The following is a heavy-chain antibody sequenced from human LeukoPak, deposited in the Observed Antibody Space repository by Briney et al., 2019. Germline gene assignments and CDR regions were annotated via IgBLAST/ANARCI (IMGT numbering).Heavy chain of an antibody. D-gene: IGHD5-24*01. CDR1: GGSISSSSYF. J-gene: IGHJ4*02. Sequence: SETLSLTCTVSGGSISSSSYFWGWIRQPPGKGLEWIGGIYYTGSTYYNPSLKSRVTISVDTSKNQFSLRLSSVTAADTAFYYCARRQRDGHNLDLLDYWGQGTLVTVSS. CDR2: IYYTGST. CDR3: ARRQRDGHNLDLLDY. V-gene: IGHV4-39*01.